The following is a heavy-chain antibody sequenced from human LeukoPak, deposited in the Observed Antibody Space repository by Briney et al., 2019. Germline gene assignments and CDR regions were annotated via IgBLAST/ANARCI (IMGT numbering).Heavy chain of an antibody. J-gene: IGHJ5*02. Sequence: PSETLSLTCAVYGGSFSGYYWSWIRQPPGKGLEWIGEINHSGSTNYNPSLKSRVTISVDTSKNQFSLKLSSVTAADTAVYYCARGRGGSSWYLNWFDPWGQGTLATVSS. V-gene: IGHV4-34*01. CDR3: ARGRGGSSWYLNWFDP. D-gene: IGHD6-13*01. CDR1: GGSFSGYY. CDR2: INHSGST.